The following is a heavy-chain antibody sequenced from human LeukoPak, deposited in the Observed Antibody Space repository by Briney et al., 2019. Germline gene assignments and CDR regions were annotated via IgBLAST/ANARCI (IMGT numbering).Heavy chain of an antibody. D-gene: IGHD4-17*01. CDR2: TYYRSKWYN. J-gene: IGHJ4*02. CDR1: GDRVSSNSAA. V-gene: IGHV6-1*01. CDR3: AREGYGDLDFDY. Sequence: TLSLTCSISGDRVSSNSAAWNWIRQSPSRGLEWLGRTYYRSKWYNNYAVSVKSRIIIKPDTSKNQFSLQLNSVTPEDTAVYYCAREGYGDLDFDYWGQGTLVTVYS.